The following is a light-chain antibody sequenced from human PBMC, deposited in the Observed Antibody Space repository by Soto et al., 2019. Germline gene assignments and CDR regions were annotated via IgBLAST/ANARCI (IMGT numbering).Light chain of an antibody. J-gene: IGLJ3*02. CDR3: GADHGRGNNFVWV. V-gene: IGLV9-49*01. CDR1: SGYSNYK. Sequence: QSVLTQPPSASASLGASVTLTCTLSSGYSNYKVDWYQQRPGKGPRFVMRVGAGGIVGSKGDGIPDRFSVLGSGLNRFLTIKNIQEEDESDYHCGADHGRGNNFVWVFGGGTKLTV. CDR2: VGAGGIVG.